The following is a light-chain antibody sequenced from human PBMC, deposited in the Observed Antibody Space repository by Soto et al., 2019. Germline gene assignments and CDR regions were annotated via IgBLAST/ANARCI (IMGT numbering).Light chain of an antibody. CDR3: QQYGNSRGT. J-gene: IGKJ1*01. CDR2: DAS. Sequence: VVTQSPPTLSLSPGERATLSCRTSLSVSSYLAWYQQKPGQAPRLLIYDASNRATGIPARFSGSGSGTDFTLTISGLEPEDFAVYYCQQYGNSRGTFGQGTKVDI. V-gene: IGKV3-11*01. CDR1: LSVSSY.